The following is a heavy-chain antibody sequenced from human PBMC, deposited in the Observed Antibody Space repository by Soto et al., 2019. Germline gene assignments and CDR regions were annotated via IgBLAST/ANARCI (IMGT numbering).Heavy chain of an antibody. CDR2: IKQDGSEK. J-gene: IGHJ6*02. Sequence: GGSLRLSCAASGLTFSSYWMSWVRQAPGKGLEWVANIKQDGSEKYYVDSVKGRFTISRDNAKNSLYLQMKSLRAEDTAVYYCARDQNSSGWSFYYYYGMDVWGQGTTVTVSS. CDR3: ARDQNSSGWSFYYYYGMDV. V-gene: IGHV3-7*01. D-gene: IGHD6-19*01. CDR1: GLTFSSYW.